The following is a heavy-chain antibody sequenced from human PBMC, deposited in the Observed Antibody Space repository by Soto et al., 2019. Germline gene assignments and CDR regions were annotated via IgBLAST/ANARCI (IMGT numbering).Heavy chain of an antibody. CDR3: ARDEVSGGEWQNYYYYGMDV. D-gene: IGHD3-10*02. CDR1: GFTFSSYS. J-gene: IGHJ6*02. CDR2: ISSSSSTI. Sequence: EVQLVESGGGLVQPGGSLRLSCAASGFTFSSYSMNWVRQAPGKGLEWVSYISSSSSTIYYADSVKGRFTISRDNAKNSLYLQMNSLRDEDTAVYYCARDEVSGGEWQNYYYYGMDVWGQGTTVTVSS. V-gene: IGHV3-48*02.